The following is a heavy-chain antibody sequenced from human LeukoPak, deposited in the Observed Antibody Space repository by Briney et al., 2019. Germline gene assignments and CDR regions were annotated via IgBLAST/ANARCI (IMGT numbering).Heavy chain of an antibody. J-gene: IGHJ4*02. Sequence: PSETLSLTCTVSGGSISSSSYYWGWIRQPPGKGLEWIGSTYYSGSTYYNPSLKSRVTISVDTSKNQFSLKLSSVTAADTAVYYCARHLDSSGWSKSFDYWGQGTLVTVSS. CDR2: TYYSGST. CDR3: ARHLDSSGWSKSFDY. D-gene: IGHD6-19*01. CDR1: GGSISSSSYY. V-gene: IGHV4-39*01.